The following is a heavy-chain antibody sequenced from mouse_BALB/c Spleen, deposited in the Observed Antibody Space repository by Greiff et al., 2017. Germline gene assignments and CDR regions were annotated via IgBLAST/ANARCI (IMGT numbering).Heavy chain of an antibody. CDR2: IDPSDSYT. V-gene: IGHV1-69*02. CDR3: ARRVVPSSWYFDV. D-gene: IGHD1-1*01. CDR1: GYTFTSYW. Sequence: QVQLKQSGAELVKPGASVKLSCKASGYTFTSYWMHWVKQRPGQGLEWIGEIDPSDSYTNYNQKFKGKATLTVDKSSSTAYMQLSSLTSEDSAVYYCARRVVPSSWYFDVWGAGTTVTVSS. J-gene: IGHJ1*01.